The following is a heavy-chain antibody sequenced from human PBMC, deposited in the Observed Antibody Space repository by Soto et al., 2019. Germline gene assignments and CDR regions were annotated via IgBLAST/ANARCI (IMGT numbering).Heavy chain of an antibody. CDR2: INPSGGST. D-gene: IGHD6-6*01. V-gene: IGHV1-46*03. CDR1: GYTFTSYY. CDR3: ARTGEQLLDYYYYMDV. J-gene: IGHJ6*03. Sequence: GASVNVSCKASGYTFTSYYMHWVRQAPGQGLEWMGIINPSGGSTSYAQKFQGRVTMTRDTSTSTVYMELSSLRSEDTAVYYCARTGEQLLDYYYYMDVWGKGTTVTVSS.